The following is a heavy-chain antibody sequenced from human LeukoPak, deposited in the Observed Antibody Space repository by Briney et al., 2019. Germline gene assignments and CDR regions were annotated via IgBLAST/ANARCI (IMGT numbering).Heavy chain of an antibody. CDR1: GFTFSSYA. CDR3: ARDRGRRGITMRSDAFDI. D-gene: IGHD3-22*01. J-gene: IGHJ3*02. CDR2: IYSGGST. Sequence: GGSLRLSCAASGFTFSSYAMSWVRQAPGKGLEWVSVIYSGGSTYYADSVKGRFTISRDNSKSTLYIQMNSLRAEDTAVYYCARDRGRRGITMRSDAFDIWGQGTMVTVSS. V-gene: IGHV3-53*01.